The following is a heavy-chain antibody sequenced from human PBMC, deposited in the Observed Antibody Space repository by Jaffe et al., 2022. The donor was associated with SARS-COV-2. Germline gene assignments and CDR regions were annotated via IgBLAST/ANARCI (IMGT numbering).Heavy chain of an antibody. Sequence: QLQLQESGPGLVKPSETLSLTCTVSGGSISSSSHYWGWIRQPPGKGLEWIGSVSSSGSTYYNPSLKSRVTVSVDTSKNQFSLKLTSVTAADTAMYYCARQGPEYSSSYADHWGQGTLVTVSS. CDR3: ARQGPEYSSSYADH. J-gene: IGHJ5*02. CDR2: VSSSGST. CDR1: GGSISSSSHY. V-gene: IGHV4-39*01. D-gene: IGHD6-6*01.